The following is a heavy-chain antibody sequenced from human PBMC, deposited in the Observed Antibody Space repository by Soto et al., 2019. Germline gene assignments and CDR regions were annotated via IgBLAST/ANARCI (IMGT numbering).Heavy chain of an antibody. CDR2: IYYSGST. CDR1: GGSVSSGSYY. V-gene: IGHV4-61*01. D-gene: IGHD3-10*01. Sequence: SETLSLTCTVSGGSVSSGSYYWSWIRQPPGKGLEWIGYIYYSGSTNYNPSLKSRVTISVDTSKNQFSLKLSSVTAADTAVYYCAKGSGSGSYYSYYYYGMDVWGQGTTVTVSS. CDR3: AKGSGSGSYYSYYYYGMDV. J-gene: IGHJ6*02.